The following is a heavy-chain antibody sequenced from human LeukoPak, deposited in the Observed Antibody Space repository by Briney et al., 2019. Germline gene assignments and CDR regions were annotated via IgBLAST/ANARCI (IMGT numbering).Heavy chain of an antibody. J-gene: IGHJ3*02. CDR2: ISSSSSYI. D-gene: IGHD1/OR15-1a*01. Sequence: GGSLRLSCAASGFTFSSYSMNWVRQAPGKGLEWVSSISSSSSYIYYADSVKGRFTISRDNAKNSLYLQMNSLRAEDTAVYYCARDHGNNAFDIWGQGTMVTVSS. CDR1: GFTFSSYS. V-gene: IGHV3-21*01. CDR3: ARDHGNNAFDI.